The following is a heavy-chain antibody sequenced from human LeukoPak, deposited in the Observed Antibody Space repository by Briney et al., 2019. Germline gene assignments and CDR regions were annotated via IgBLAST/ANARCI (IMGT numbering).Heavy chain of an antibody. D-gene: IGHD5-12*01. J-gene: IGHJ5*02. Sequence: PSETLSLTCTVSGVSISSGDYHWSWIRQPPGKGLEWIGYIYYSGSTYYNPSLKSRVTISVDTSKNQFSLKLSSVTAADTAVYYCATTHSGYDFGDWFDPWGQGTLVTVSS. CDR1: GVSISSGDYH. CDR3: ATTHSGYDFGDWFDP. V-gene: IGHV4-30-4*01. CDR2: IYYSGST.